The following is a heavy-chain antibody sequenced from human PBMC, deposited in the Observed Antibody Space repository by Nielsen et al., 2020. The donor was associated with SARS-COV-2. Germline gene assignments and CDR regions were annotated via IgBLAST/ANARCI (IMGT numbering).Heavy chain of an antibody. D-gene: IGHD5-18*01. CDR2: IYYSGST. CDR1: GGSISSGGYY. J-gene: IGHJ5*02. V-gene: IGHV4-31*03. CDR3: ARYSYGPYNWFDP. Sequence: SETLSLTCTVSGGSISSGGYYWSWIRQHPGKGPEWIGYIYYSGSTYYNPSLKSRVTISVDTSKNQFSLKLSSVTAADTAVYYCARYSYGPYNWFDPWGQGTLVTVSS.